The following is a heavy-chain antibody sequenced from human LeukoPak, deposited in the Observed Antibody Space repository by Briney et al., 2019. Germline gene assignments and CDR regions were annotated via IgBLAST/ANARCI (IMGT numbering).Heavy chain of an antibody. CDR3: ARVLRYCSGGNCYSGGLGYMDV. Sequence: GGSLRLSCAASGFTFSDYNMRWIRQAPGKGLEWVSSISRSGSTKYYADSVKGRFTISRDNAKNSLFLRMNSLRAEDTAVYDCARVLRYCSGGNCYSGGLGYMDVWGKGTTVTISS. CDR1: GFTFSDYN. CDR2: ISRSGSTK. J-gene: IGHJ6*03. D-gene: IGHD2-15*01. V-gene: IGHV3-11*01.